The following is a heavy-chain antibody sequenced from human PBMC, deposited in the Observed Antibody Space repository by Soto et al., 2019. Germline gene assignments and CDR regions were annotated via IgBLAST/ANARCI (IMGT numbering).Heavy chain of an antibody. CDR2: INLDGSEK. D-gene: IGHD5-18*01. V-gene: IGHV3-7*05. CDR1: GFTFMTYW. Sequence: EVQLVESGGGLVQPGGSLRLSCAASGFTFMTYWLSWVRQVPGKGLAWVANINLDGSEKNYVDSVKGRFTISRDNARNSLYLQMSRLRAEDTALYYCARDGSTSWYSYDYHGMDVWGQWTTVTVSS. CDR3: ARDGSTSWYSYDYHGMDV. J-gene: IGHJ6*02.